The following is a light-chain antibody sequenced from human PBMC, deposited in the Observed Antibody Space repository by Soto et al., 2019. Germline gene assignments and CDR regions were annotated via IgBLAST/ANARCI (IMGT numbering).Light chain of an antibody. CDR2: LTS. V-gene: IGKV3-11*01. J-gene: IGKJ1*01. CDR1: QAVNTR. CDR3: QQRTSWPPWT. Sequence: EIVLTQSPATLSSFPGDRVTLSCRASQAVNTRLAWYQHKPGQAPRLLIYLTSNRAAGIPARFSGSGSETDFTLTISDVEPEDFAVYYCQQRTSWPPWTFGQGTKVDI.